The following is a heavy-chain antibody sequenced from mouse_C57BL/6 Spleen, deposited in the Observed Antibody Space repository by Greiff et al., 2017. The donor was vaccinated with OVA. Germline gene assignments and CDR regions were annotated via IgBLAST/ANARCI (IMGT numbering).Heavy chain of an antibody. CDR2: INPNNGGT. CDR3: ARGDYYGSSYGY. J-gene: IGHJ2*01. V-gene: IGHV1-22*01. Sequence: EVQLQQSGPELVKPGASVKMSCKASGYTFTDYNMHWVKQSHGKSLEWIGYINPNNGGTSYNQKFKGKATLTVNKSSSKAYMELRSLTSEDSAVYYCARGDYYGSSYGYWGQGTTLTVAS. D-gene: IGHD1-1*01. CDR1: GYTFTDYN.